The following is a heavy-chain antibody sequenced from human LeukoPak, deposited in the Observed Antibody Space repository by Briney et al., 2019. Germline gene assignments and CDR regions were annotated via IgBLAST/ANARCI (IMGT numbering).Heavy chain of an antibody. CDR2: IRYDGSNK. Sequence: GGSLRLSCAASGFTFSSYGMHWVRQAPGKGLEWVAFIRYDGSNKYYADSVKGRFTISRDNSKNTLYLQMNSLRAEDTAVYYCAKDLIYYDSSGFLRAEYFQHWGQGTLVTVSS. V-gene: IGHV3-30*02. J-gene: IGHJ1*01. CDR1: GFTFSSYG. CDR3: AKDLIYYDSSGFLRAEYFQH. D-gene: IGHD3-22*01.